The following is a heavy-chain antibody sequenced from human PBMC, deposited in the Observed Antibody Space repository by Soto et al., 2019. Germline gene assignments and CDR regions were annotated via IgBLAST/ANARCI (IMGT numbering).Heavy chain of an antibody. D-gene: IGHD3-10*01. CDR2: IYPGDSDT. CDR3: AGGGVRGVITSNRESSGMDA. V-gene: IGHV5-51*01. J-gene: IGHJ6*02. CDR1: GYIFTSYW. Sequence: PGDALKISWKGSGYIFTSYWTGWGLQIPGKGLEWMGIIYPGDSDTRYSPPFQGQVTISADKSISTAYLQWSSLKASDTAMYYCAGGGVRGVITSNRESSGMDACCQGTTLTISS.